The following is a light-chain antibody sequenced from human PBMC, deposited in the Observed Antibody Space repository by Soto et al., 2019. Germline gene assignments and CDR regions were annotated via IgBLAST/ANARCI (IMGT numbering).Light chain of an antibody. CDR1: QNITKI. CDR3: QQTYSDPGT. Sequence: DIQMTQSPSSLSASVGDRVTVTCRPSQNITKILNWYQEKPGKAPKVLIYVTSNLENGVPSRFSGSGSGTEFTLTISSLQPEDFATYYCQQTYSDPGTFGQGTRVE. CDR2: VTS. J-gene: IGKJ1*01. V-gene: IGKV1-39*01.